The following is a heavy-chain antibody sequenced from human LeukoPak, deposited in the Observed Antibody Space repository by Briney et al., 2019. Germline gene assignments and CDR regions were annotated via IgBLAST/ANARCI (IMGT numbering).Heavy chain of an antibody. CDR2: IKSKTDGGTT. CDR3: TTHSSSYAFDI. J-gene: IGHJ3*02. CDR1: GFTFSNAW. D-gene: IGHD6-13*01. Sequence: GGSLRLAWAASGFTFSNAWMSWVRQAPGKGLEWVGRIKSKTDGGTTDYAAPVKGRFTISRDDSKNTLYLQMNSLKTEDTAVYYCTTHSSSYAFDIWGQGTMVTVSS. V-gene: IGHV3-15*01.